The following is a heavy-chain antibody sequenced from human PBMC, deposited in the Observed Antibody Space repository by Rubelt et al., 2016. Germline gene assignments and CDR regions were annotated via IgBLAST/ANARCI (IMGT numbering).Heavy chain of an antibody. CDR2: ISAYNGHT. D-gene: IGHD3-22*01. CDR1: GYTFTSYG. CDR3: ASDADYYDSSGYYPY. J-gene: IGHJ4*02. V-gene: IGHV1-18*01. Sequence: QVQLGQSGAEVKKPGASVKVSCKASGYTFTSYGISWVRQATGQGLEWMGWISAYNGHTNYAQKLQCRVTMTTDTFTSTAYMELRILRSDDTAVYYCASDADYYDSSGYYPYWGQGTLVTVSS.